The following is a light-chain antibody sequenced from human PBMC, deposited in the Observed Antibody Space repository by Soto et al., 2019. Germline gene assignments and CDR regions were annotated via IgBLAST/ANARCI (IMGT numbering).Light chain of an antibody. J-gene: IGKJ1*01. Sequence: EIVLTQSPGILSLSPGERATLSCRASQSISSTYLAWYQKKPGQAPRLLIYGASSRATGIPDRFSGSGSGTEFTLTISRLEPEDFAVFYCQQYGSSPRTFGQGTKVEIK. CDR2: GAS. V-gene: IGKV3-20*01. CDR3: QQYGSSPRT. CDR1: QSISSTY.